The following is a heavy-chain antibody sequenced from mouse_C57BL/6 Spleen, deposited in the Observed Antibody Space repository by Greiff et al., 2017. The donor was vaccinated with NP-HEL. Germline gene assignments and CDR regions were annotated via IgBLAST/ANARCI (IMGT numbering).Heavy chain of an antibody. Sequence: QVQLKESGAELARPGASVKLSCKASGYTFTSYGISWVKQRTGQGLEWIGEIYPRSGNTYYNEKFKGKATLTADKSSSTAYMELRSLTSEDSAVYFCARWETGYAMDYWGQGTSVTVSS. CDR3: ARWETGYAMDY. J-gene: IGHJ4*01. V-gene: IGHV1-81*01. D-gene: IGHD4-1*01. CDR2: IYPRSGNT. CDR1: GYTFTSYG.